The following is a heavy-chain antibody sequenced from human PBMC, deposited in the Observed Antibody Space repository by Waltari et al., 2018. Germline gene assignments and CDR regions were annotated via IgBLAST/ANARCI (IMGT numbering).Heavy chain of an antibody. Sequence: QVQLVQSGAEVKKPGSSVKVSCKASGGTFSSYAISWVRQAPGQGLEWMGRINPNSGGTNYAQKFQGRVTMTRDTSISTAYMELSRLRSEDTAVYYCATADSIVGATSAVYWGQGTLVTVSS. V-gene: IGHV1-2*06. CDR2: INPNSGGT. CDR1: GGTFSSYA. J-gene: IGHJ4*02. D-gene: IGHD1-26*01. CDR3: ATADSIVGATSAVY.